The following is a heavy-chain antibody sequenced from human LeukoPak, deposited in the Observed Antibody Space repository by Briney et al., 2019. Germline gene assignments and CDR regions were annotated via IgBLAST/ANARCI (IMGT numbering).Heavy chain of an antibody. J-gene: IGHJ4*02. D-gene: IGHD5-24*01. V-gene: IGHV1-69*04. CDR1: GGTFSSYA. Sequence: SVKVSCKASGGTFSSYAISWVRQAPGQGLEWVGRIIPILGIANYAQKFQGRVTITADKSTSTAYMELSSLRSEDTAVYYCAGGGDGYNYYGYWGQGTLVTVSS. CDR2: IIPILGIA. CDR3: AGGGDGYNYYGY.